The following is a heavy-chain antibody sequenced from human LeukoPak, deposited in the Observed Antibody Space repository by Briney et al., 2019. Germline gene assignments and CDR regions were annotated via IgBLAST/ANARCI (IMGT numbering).Heavy chain of an antibody. V-gene: IGHV4-39*01. J-gene: IGHJ6*02. CDR1: GGSISSYY. CDR2: IYYSGST. CDR3: AGHGSGSYYTPVYYYGMDV. D-gene: IGHD3-10*01. Sequence: SETLSLTCTVSGGSISSYYWGWIRQPPGKGLEWIGSIYYSGSTYYNPSLKSRVTISVDTSKNQFSLKLSSVTAADTAVYYCAGHGSGSYYTPVYYYGMDVWGQGTTVTVSS.